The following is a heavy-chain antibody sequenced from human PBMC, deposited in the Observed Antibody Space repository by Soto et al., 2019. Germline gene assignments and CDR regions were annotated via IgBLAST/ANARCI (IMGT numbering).Heavy chain of an antibody. J-gene: IGHJ3*01. CDR1: GFTFSSDG. D-gene: IGHD1-7*01. CDR2: ITYDGSYQ. V-gene: IGHV3-30*18. Sequence: QVQLVESGGGVVQPGRSLRLSCAASGFTFSSDGMHWVRQAPGKGLEWVAVITYDGSYQYYVDSVKGRFTISRDNSKNTLYLQMNRLRAEDTAVYYCAKDEISKTIRGDAFNFWGQGTMVTVSS. CDR3: AKDEISKTIRGDAFNF.